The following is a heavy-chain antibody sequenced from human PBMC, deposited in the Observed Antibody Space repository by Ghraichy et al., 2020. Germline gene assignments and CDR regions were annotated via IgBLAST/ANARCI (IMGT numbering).Heavy chain of an antibody. V-gene: IGHV4-4*02. CDR1: GDSMSSGGW. D-gene: IGHD6-19*01. CDR2: IDRSGTS. J-gene: IGHJ4*02. CDR3: TKSNGLYSLHY. Sequence: SETLSLTCAVSGDSMSSGGWWSWVRQSPGKGLEWIGEIDRSGTSYYRPSLVGRVNISADKSKNQFSLTLTSVTAADTAMYFCTKSNGLYSLHYCGQGILVTVSS.